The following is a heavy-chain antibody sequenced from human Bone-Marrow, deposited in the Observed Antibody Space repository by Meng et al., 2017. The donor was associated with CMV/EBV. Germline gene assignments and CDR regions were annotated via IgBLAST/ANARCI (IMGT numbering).Heavy chain of an antibody. CDR1: GGSISSYY. D-gene: IGHD3-10*01. CDR2: IYYSGST. J-gene: IGHJ6*01. Sequence: SETLSLTCTVSGGSISSYYWSWIRQPPGKGLEWIGYIYYSGSTNYNPSLKSRVTISVDTSKNQFSLKLSSVTAADTAVYYCARDNVVWFGDPGGMDVWGQGTTVTGYS. V-gene: IGHV4-59*01. CDR3: ARDNVVWFGDPGGMDV.